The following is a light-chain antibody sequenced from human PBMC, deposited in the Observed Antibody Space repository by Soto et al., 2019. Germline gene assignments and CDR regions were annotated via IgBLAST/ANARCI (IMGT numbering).Light chain of an antibody. Sequence: QSALNQPASVSGSPGPSITISCTGTNRDVGGYNYVSWYQQHPGKAPKLMIYDVSNRPSGVSNRFSGSKSGNTASLTISGLQAEDEADYYCSSYTSSSTPFYVFGTGTKVTVL. CDR3: SSYTSSSTPFYV. V-gene: IGLV2-14*01. J-gene: IGLJ1*01. CDR1: NRDVGGYNY. CDR2: DVS.